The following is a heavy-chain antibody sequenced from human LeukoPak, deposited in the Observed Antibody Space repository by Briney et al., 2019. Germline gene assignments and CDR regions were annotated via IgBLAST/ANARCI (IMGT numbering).Heavy chain of an antibody. CDR2: ISYDGSNK. Sequence: PGRSLRLSCAASGFTFSSYAMHWVRQAPGKGLEWVAVISYDGSNKYYADSVKGRFTISRDNSKNTLYLQMNSLRAEDTAVYYCAKEGPPLYYWGQGTLVTVSS. CDR3: AKEGPPLYY. V-gene: IGHV3-30-3*01. J-gene: IGHJ4*02. CDR1: GFTFSSYA.